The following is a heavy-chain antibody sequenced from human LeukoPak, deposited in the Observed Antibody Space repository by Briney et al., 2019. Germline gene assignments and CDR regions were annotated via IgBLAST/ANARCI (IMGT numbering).Heavy chain of an antibody. CDR1: GFTFSSYW. D-gene: IGHD1-26*01. CDR3: TTDRPWYSGSYAPLGY. CDR2: INSDGSST. Sequence: GGSLRLSCAASGFTFSSYWMHWVRQAPGKGLVWVSRINSDGSSTSYADSVKGRFTISRDNAKNTLYLQMNSLKTEDTAVYYCTTDRPWYSGSYAPLGYWGQGTLVTVSS. J-gene: IGHJ4*02. V-gene: IGHV3-74*01.